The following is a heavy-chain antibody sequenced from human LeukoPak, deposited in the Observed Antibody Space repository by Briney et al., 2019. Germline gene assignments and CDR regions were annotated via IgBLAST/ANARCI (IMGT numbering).Heavy chain of an antibody. J-gene: IGHJ4*02. V-gene: IGHV1-2*02. D-gene: IGHD1-14*01. CDR2: INPNSGGT. Sequence: ASVKVSCKASGYTFTGYYIHWVRQAPGQGLEWMGWINPNSGGTKFAEKFQDRVTMTRDTSITTAYMDLSSLRSDDTAVYYCARVGTQGTGGWPDFRYWGQGTLVSVSS. CDR1: GYTFTGYY. CDR3: ARVGTQGTGGWPDFRY.